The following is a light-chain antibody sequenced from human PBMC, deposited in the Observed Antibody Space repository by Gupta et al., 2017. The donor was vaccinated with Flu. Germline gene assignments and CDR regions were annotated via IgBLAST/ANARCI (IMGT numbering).Light chain of an antibody. J-gene: IGLJ3*02. CDR3: QSADDSGTYEV. Sequence: SELTQPPPPSVSPGQTAWITCYGDALPKHYAYGYQQEAGQAPVLLMYNDDERASGTPERFSGSTSGTTVTLIISGDQAEDEADYYCQSADDSGTYEVFGGGNKLTVL. V-gene: IGLV3-25*01. CDR1: ALPKHY. CDR2: NDD.